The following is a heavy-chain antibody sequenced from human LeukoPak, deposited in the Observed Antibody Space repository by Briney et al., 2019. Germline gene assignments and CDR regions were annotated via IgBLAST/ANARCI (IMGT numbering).Heavy chain of an antibody. CDR2: INPNSGGT. D-gene: IGHD3-22*01. CDR1: GYIFTDYY. J-gene: IGHJ4*02. CDR3: ARQRDYYDRSFDY. Sequence: ASVKVSCKASGYIFTDYYMHWVRQAPGQELGWMGRINPNSGGTNYAQKFQGRVTMTRDTSISTAYMELSSLRSEDTATYYCARQRDYYDRSFDYWGQGTLVTVSS. V-gene: IGHV1/OR15-1*04.